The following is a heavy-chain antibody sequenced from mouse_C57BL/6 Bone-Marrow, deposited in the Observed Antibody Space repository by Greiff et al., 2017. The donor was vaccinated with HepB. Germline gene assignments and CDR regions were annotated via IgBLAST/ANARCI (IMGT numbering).Heavy chain of an antibody. J-gene: IGHJ1*03. D-gene: IGHD1-1*01. CDR2: IRLKSDNYAT. CDR3: TGIITTVVAPRFDV. V-gene: IGHV6-3*01. Sequence: EVKVEESGGGLVQPGGSMKLSCVASGFTFSNYWMNWVRQSPEKGLEWVAQIRLKSDNYATHYAESVKGRFTISRDDSKSSVYLQMNNLRAEDTGIYYCTGIITTVVAPRFDVWGTGTTVTVSS. CDR1: GFTFSNYW.